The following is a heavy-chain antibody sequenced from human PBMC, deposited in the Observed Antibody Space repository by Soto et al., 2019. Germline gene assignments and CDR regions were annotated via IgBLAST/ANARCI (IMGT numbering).Heavy chain of an antibody. CDR1: GYTFTSYA. J-gene: IGHJ4*02. Sequence: GASVKVSCKASGYTFTSYAMHWVRQAPGQRLEWMGWINAGNGNTKYSQKFQGRVTITRDTSASTAYMELSSLRSEDTAVYYCARDLHGLTGTTGEVDYWGQGTLVTVSS. CDR3: ARDLHGLTGTTGEVDY. CDR2: INAGNGNT. V-gene: IGHV1-3*01. D-gene: IGHD1-20*01.